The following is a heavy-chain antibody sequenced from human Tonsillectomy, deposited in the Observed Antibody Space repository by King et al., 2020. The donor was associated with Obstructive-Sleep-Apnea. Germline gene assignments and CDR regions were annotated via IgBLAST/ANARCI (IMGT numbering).Heavy chain of an antibody. D-gene: IGHD4-17*01. CDR1: GFSLSTTGVG. V-gene: IGHV2-5*02. Sequence: TLKESGPTLVKPTQTLTLTCTFSGFSLSTTGVGVGWIRQPPGQALEWLALIYWDDDKRYSSSLRGRLTITKDTSKNQVVLTVTNMDPMDTGTYYCTRPSKDYGTDYWGQGTLVTVSS. CDR3: TRPSKDYGTDY. J-gene: IGHJ4*02. CDR2: IYWDDDK.